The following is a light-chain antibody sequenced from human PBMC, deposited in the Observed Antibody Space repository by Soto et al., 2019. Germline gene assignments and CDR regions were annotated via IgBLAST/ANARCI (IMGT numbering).Light chain of an antibody. CDR3: QQYSTSPLT. CDR2: GAS. Sequence: FLTQSPATLSLSPGERSTLSCRASQSVGNDLAWYQQKSGQAPRLLIYGASSRATGIPDRFSGSGSGTDFTLTISRLEPEDFAVYHCQQYSTSPLTFGGGTKVDI. V-gene: IGKV3-20*01. J-gene: IGKJ4*01. CDR1: QSVGND.